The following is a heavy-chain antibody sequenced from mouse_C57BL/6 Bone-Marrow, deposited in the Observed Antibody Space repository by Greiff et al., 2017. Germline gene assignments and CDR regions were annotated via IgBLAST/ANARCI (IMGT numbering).Heavy chain of an antibody. V-gene: IGHV1-26*01. Sequence: EVQLQQSGPELVKPGASVKISCKASGYTFTDYYMNWVKQSHGKSLEWIGDINPNNGGTSYNQKFKGKATLTVDKSSSTAYMELRSLTSEDSAVYYCARYSIGFAYWGQGTLVTVSA. J-gene: IGHJ3*01. CDR2: INPNNGGT. CDR1: GYTFTDYY. CDR3: ARYSIGFAY.